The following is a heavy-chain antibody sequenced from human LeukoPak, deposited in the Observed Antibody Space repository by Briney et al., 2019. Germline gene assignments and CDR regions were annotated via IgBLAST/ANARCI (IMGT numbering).Heavy chain of an antibody. V-gene: IGHV3-48*03. CDR3: ARDGGYCSGGSCYNYFDY. D-gene: IGHD2-15*01. CDR2: ISSSGSTI. J-gene: IGHJ4*02. CDR1: GFTFSSYE. Sequence: GSLRLSCAASGFTFSSYEMNWVREARGKGLEWVSYISSSGSTIYYADSVKGRFTISRDNAKNSLYLQMNSLRAEDTAVYYCARDGGYCSGGSCYNYFDYWGLGTLVTVSS.